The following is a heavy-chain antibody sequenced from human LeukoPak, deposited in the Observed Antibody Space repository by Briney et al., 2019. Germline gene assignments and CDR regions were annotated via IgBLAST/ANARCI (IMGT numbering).Heavy chain of an antibody. V-gene: IGHV1-2*06. CDR1: GYTFTGYY. Sequence: ASVTVSCKASGYTFTGYYMHWVRQAPGQGLEWMGRINPNSGGTNYAQKFQGRVTMTRDTSISTAYMELSRLRSDDTAVYYCASLVGVTDNEEGGYWGQGTLVTVSS. D-gene: IGHD1-26*01. J-gene: IGHJ4*02. CDR3: ASLVGVTDNEEGGY. CDR2: INPNSGGT.